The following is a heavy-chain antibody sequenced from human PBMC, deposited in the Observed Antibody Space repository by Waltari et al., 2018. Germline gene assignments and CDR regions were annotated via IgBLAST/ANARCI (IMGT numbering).Heavy chain of an antibody. V-gene: IGHV3-53*01. CDR2: IYTGGTT. J-gene: IGHJ6*02. D-gene: IGHD4-17*01. Sequence: EVQLVESGGGLIQPGGYLRLSCAASGFTVSSNYMTWVRQAPGKGLDWVSIIYTGGTTYYADSVKGRFAISTDNSKNTLYLQMNSLRVEDTAVYYCARDRTRVGGMDVWGQGTTVTVSS. CDR1: GFTVSSNY. CDR3: ARDRTRVGGMDV.